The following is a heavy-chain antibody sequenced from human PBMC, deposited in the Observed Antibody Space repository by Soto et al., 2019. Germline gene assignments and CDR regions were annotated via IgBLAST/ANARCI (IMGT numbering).Heavy chain of an antibody. CDR3: ARVMENIQLWLLHFDY. D-gene: IGHD5-18*01. J-gene: IGHJ4*02. Sequence: SETLSLTCAVSGGSISSSSYYWGWIRQPPGKGLEWIGSIYYSGSTYYTPSLQSRVAISVDTSKNQFSLKLNSVTAEDTAVYYCARVMENIQLWLLHFDYWGQGTLVTVSS. CDR1: GGSISSSSYY. CDR2: IYYSGST. V-gene: IGHV4-39*01.